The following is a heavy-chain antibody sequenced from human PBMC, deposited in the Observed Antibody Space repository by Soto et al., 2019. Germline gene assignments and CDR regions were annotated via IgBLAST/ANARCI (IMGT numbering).Heavy chain of an antibody. CDR1: GYTFTNYY. Sequence: QVQLVQSGAEVKKPGASVKVSCKASGYTFTNYYMHWVRQAPGQGLEWMGIINPSGGSTSYEQKFQGRVTMTRDTSTSTVYMGLSSLRSEDTAVYYCARGRESYYLDVWGPGTTVTVSS. CDR3: ARGRESYYLDV. V-gene: IGHV1-46*01. D-gene: IGHD3-10*01. J-gene: IGHJ6*02. CDR2: INPSGGST.